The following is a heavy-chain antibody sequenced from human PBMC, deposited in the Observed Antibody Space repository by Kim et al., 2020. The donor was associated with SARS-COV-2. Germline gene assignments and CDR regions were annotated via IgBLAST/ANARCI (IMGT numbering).Heavy chain of an antibody. CDR1: GYTLTELS. J-gene: IGHJ5*02. D-gene: IGHD2-2*02. CDR2: FDPEDGET. Sequence: ASVKVSCKVSGYTLTELSMHWVRQAPGKGLEWMGGFDPEDGETIYAQKFQGRVTMTEDTSTDTAYMELSSLRSEDTAVYYCATEDLHLPAAIRLFDPWGQGTLVTVSS. V-gene: IGHV1-24*01. CDR3: ATEDLHLPAAIRLFDP.